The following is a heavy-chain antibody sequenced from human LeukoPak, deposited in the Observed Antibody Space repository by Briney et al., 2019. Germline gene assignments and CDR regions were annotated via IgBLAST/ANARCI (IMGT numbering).Heavy chain of an antibody. CDR3: ARDRGGNDAFDI. CDR1: GYTFTSYD. V-gene: IGHV1-8*01. J-gene: IGHJ3*02. Sequence: ASVKVSCKASGYTFTSYDINWVRQATGQGLEWMGWMNPNSGNTGYAQKFQGRVTMTRNTSISTAYMELSSLRSKDTAVYYCARDRGGNDAFDIWGQGTMVTVSS. CDR2: MNPNSGNT. D-gene: IGHD4-23*01.